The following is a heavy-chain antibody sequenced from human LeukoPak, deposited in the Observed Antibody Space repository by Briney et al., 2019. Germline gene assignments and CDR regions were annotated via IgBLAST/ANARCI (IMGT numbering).Heavy chain of an antibody. V-gene: IGHV1-3*01. D-gene: IGHD3-10*01. J-gene: IGHJ4*02. CDR1: GYTFTSYT. CDR2: INAGNGNT. CDR3: AAERFGDRTSPFDY. Sequence: VASVKVSCKASGYTFTSYTMHWVRQAPGQRLEWMGWINAGNGNTKYSQKSQGRVTISRDTSASTAYMDLSSLRSEDTAVYYCAAERFGDRTSPFDYWGQGTLVTVSS.